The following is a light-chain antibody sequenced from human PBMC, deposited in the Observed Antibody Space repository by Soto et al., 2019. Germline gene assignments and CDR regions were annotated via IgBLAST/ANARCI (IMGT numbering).Light chain of an antibody. J-gene: IGKJ3*01. Sequence: DIVMTQTPLSSPVTLGQPASISCRSSHSLVHSDGNTYLSWLQQRPGQPPRLLLDKVSNRLSGFPDRFSGSGAVTDFTLKISRVQAEYVGVYYYMDASQPFTFGPGTKVDIK. V-gene: IGKV2-24*01. CDR2: KVS. CDR3: MDASQPFT. CDR1: HSLVHSDGNTY.